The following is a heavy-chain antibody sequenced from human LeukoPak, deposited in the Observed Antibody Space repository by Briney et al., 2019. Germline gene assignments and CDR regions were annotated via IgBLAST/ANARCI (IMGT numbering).Heavy chain of an antibody. V-gene: IGHV3-11*04. Sequence: GGSLRLSCAASGFTFSGYCMSWVRQAPGKGLEWVSNISSGGSKIYYADSVKGRFTISRDNAKNSLYLQMNSLRAEDTAVYYCATESHGPWFRDHSLYYHYVDVWGKGTTVTVPS. CDR2: ISSGGSKI. D-gene: IGHD3-10*01. J-gene: IGHJ6*03. CDR1: GFTFSGYC. CDR3: ATESHGPWFRDHSLYYHYVDV.